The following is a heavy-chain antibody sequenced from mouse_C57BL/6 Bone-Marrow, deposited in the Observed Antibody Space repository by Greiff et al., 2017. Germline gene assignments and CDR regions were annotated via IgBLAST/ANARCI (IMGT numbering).Heavy chain of an antibody. J-gene: IGHJ2*01. V-gene: IGHV3-6*01. CDR2: ISYDGSN. CDR3: AREGVTYYVDY. Sequence: EVKLVESGPGLVKPSQSLSLTCSVTGYSITSGYYWNWIRQFPGNKLEWMGYISYDGSNNYNPSLKNRISITRDTSKNQFFLKLNSVTTEDTATYYCAREGVTYYVDYWGQGTTLTVSS. D-gene: IGHD2-3*01. CDR1: GYSITSGYY.